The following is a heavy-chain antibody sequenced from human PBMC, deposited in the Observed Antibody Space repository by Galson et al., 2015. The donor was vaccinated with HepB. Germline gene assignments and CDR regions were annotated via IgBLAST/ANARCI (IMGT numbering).Heavy chain of an antibody. CDR1: GGTFSSYA. CDR3: ARDLYYYDSSGYYGDY. CDR2: IIPNFGTA. J-gene: IGHJ4*02. D-gene: IGHD3-22*01. V-gene: IGHV1-69*13. Sequence: SVKVSCKASGGTFSSYAISWVRQAPGQGLEWMGGIIPNFGTANYAQKFQGRVTITADESTSTAYMELSSLRSEDTAVYYCARDLYYYDSSGYYGDYWGQGTLVTVSS.